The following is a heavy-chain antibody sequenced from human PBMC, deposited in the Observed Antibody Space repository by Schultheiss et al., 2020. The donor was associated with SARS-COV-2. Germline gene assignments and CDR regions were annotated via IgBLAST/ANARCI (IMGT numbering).Heavy chain of an antibody. J-gene: IGHJ6*02. V-gene: IGHV3-21*01. Sequence: GGSLRLSCAASGFTFSSYSMNWVRQAPGKGLEWVSSISSSSSYIYYADSVKGRFTISRDNAKNSLYLQMNSLRAEDTAVYYCARGPEVVPAAIAGYYGMDVWGQGTTVTVSS. CDR2: ISSSSSYI. CDR1: GFTFSSYS. CDR3: ARGPEVVPAAIAGYYGMDV. D-gene: IGHD2-2*02.